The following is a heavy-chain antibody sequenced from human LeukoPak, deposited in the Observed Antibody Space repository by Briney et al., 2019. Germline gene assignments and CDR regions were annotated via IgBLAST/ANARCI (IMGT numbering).Heavy chain of an antibody. V-gene: IGHV3-30*04. CDR2: ISYDGSNK. CDR3: ARGTHYDILTGHDAFDI. CDR1: GFTFSSYA. D-gene: IGHD3-9*01. J-gene: IGHJ3*02. Sequence: GGSLRLSCAASGFTFSSYAMHWVRQAPGKGLEWVAVISYDGSNKYYADSVKGRFTISRDNSKNTLYLQMNSLRAEDTAVYYCARGTHYDILTGHDAFDIWGQGTMVTVSS.